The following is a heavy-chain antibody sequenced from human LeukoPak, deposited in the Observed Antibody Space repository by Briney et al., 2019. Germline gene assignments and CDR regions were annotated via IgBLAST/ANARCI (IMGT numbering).Heavy chain of an antibody. D-gene: IGHD3-22*01. J-gene: IGHJ4*02. Sequence: SETLSLTCTVSGGSISSYYWSWLRQPAGKGLDWIGRIYTSGSTNYNPSLKSRVTMSVDTSKNQFSLKLSSVTAADTAVYYCARAIPPYDKAPLEYFDYWGQGTLVTVSS. V-gene: IGHV4-4*07. CDR3: ARAIPPYDKAPLEYFDY. CDR1: GGSISSYY. CDR2: IYTSGST.